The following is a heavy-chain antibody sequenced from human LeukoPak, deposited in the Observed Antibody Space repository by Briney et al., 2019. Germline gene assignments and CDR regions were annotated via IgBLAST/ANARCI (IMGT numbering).Heavy chain of an antibody. V-gene: IGHV4-39*01. J-gene: IGHJ4*02. CDR3: ARRTTTGTTDY. Sequence: SETLSLTCTVSGGCISSSSYDWGWIRQPPGKGLEWIGSIYYSGSTYYNPSLKSRVTISVDTSKNQFSLKLSSVTAADTAVYYCARRTTTGTTDYWGQGTLVTVSS. CDR2: IYYSGST. CDR1: GGCISSSSYD. D-gene: IGHD1-1*01.